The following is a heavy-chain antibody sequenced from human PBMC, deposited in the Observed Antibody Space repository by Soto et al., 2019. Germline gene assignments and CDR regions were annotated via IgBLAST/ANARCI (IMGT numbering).Heavy chain of an antibody. CDR2: IRSKAYGGTT. J-gene: IGHJ6*04. CDR3: TRVGYGDYDREGYYYYYGMDV. V-gene: IGHV3-49*04. D-gene: IGHD4-17*01. Sequence: GGSLRLSCTASGFTFGDYAMSWVRQAPGKGLEWVGFIRSKAYGGTTEYAASVKGRFTISRDDSKSIAYLQMNSLKTEDTAVYYCTRVGYGDYDREGYYYYYGMDVWCEGTTVTVSS. CDR1: GFTFGDYA.